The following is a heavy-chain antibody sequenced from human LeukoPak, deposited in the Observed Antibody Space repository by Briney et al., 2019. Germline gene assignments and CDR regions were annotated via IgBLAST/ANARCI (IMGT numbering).Heavy chain of an antibody. V-gene: IGHV3-48*01. CDR1: GFTFSSYE. J-gene: IGHJ6*03. D-gene: IGHD1-26*01. CDR2: ISSSSSTI. CDR3: ARDATAHSGSRVYYYYMDV. Sequence: PGGSLRLSCAASGFTFSSYEMNWVRQAPGKGLEWVSYISSSSSTIYYADSVKGRFTISRDNAKNSLYLQMNSLRAEDTAVYYCARDATAHSGSRVYYYYMDVWGKGTTVTVSS.